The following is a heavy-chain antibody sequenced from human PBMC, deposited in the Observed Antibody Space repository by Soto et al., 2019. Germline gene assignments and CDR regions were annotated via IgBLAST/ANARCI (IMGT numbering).Heavy chain of an antibody. CDR3: ARYDYVWGSYRFPGIGSYYFDY. CDR2: IYYSGST. CDR1: GGSISSYY. V-gene: IGHV4-59*01. J-gene: IGHJ4*02. D-gene: IGHD3-16*02. Sequence: SETLSLTCTVSGGSISSYYWSWIRQPPGKGLEWIGYIYYSGSTNYNPSLKSRVTISVDTSKNQFSLKLSSVTAADTAVYYCARYDYVWGSYRFPGIGSYYFDYWGQGTLVTVS.